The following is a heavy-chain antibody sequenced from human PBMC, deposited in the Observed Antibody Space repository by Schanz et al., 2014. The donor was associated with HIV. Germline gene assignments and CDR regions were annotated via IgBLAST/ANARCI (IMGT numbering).Heavy chain of an antibody. CDR3: ARGGLQWHPEWFDL. J-gene: IGHJ5*02. CDR1: GFSFSNYG. Sequence: QVQLVESGGGVVQPGRSLRLSCAASGFSFSNYGMHWVRQAPGKGLEWVAVSWYDGSKKYHADSVKGRFTISRDNSKNTLYLQMNNLRDEDTAVYYCARGGLQWHPEWFDLWGQGTLVSVSS. D-gene: IGHD4-4*01. V-gene: IGHV3-33*01. CDR2: SWYDGSKK.